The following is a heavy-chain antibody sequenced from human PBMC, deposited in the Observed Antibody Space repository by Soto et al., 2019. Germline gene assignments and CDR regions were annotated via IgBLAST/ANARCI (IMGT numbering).Heavy chain of an antibody. Sequence: QVQLQESGPGLVKPSQTLSLTCTVSGGPISSGGYYWSWIRQHPGKGLEWIRYIYYSGSTYYNPSLKSRVTISVDTSKNQFSLKLSSVTAADTAVYYCAREPTGYCSGGSCYYFDPWGQGTLVTVSS. D-gene: IGHD2-15*01. J-gene: IGHJ5*02. CDR1: GGPISSGGYY. V-gene: IGHV4-31*03. CDR2: IYYSGST. CDR3: AREPTGYCSGGSCYYFDP.